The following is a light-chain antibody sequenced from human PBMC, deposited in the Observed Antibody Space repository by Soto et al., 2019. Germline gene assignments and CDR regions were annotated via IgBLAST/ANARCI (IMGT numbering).Light chain of an antibody. J-gene: IGKJ1*01. CDR3: QQYNNWFSWT. CDR1: QSISSN. V-gene: IGKV3-15*01. CDR2: GAS. Sequence: EIVMTQSPATLSVSPGERATLSCRASQSISSNLAWYQQKPGQAPRLLIYGASTRATGIPAKFSGSGSGTEFTLTISSLQSEDFAVYSCQQYNNWFSWTFGQGTKVEIK.